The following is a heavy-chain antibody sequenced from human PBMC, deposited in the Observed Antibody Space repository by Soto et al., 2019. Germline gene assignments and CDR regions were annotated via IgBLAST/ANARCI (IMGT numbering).Heavy chain of an antibody. V-gene: IGHV1-18*01. Sequence: ASVKVSCKASGYTFTSYGISWVRQAPGQGLEWMGWISAYNGNTNYAQKLQGRVTMTTDTSTSTAYMGLRSLGSDDTAVYYCGRYVDLVAEDATYYYDSSGYYSDYWGQGTLVTVSS. J-gene: IGHJ4*02. CDR2: ISAYNGNT. CDR1: GYTFTSYG. D-gene: IGHD3-22*01. CDR3: GRYVDLVAEDATYYYDSSGYYSDY.